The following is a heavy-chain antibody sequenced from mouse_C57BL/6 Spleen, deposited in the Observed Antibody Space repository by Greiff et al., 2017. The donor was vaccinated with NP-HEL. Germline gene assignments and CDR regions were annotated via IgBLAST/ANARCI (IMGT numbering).Heavy chain of an antibody. CDR2: INPSSGYT. CDR1: GYTFTSYW. Sequence: QVQLQQSGAELAKPGASVKLSCKASGYTFTSYWMHWVKQRPGQGLEWIGYINPSSGYTKYNQKFKDKATLTADKSSSTAYMQLNSLTYEDAAVYYCASSNYVEDFDYWGQGTTLTVSS. CDR3: ASSNYVEDFDY. V-gene: IGHV1-7*01. D-gene: IGHD2-5*01. J-gene: IGHJ2*01.